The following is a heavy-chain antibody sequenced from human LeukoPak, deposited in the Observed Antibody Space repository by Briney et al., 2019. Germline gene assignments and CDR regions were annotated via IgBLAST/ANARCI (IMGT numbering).Heavy chain of an antibody. Sequence: ASVKVSCKTSGYTFITYGISRVRQAPGQGLEWMGIINPSGGSTSYAQKFQGRVTMTRDTSTSTVYMELSSLRSEDTAVYYCARGLRRDVGAIVVVPAANSLVQWGQGTLVTVSS. V-gene: IGHV1-46*01. CDR2: INPSGGST. J-gene: IGHJ4*02. D-gene: IGHD2-2*01. CDR3: ARGLRRDVGAIVVVPAANSLVQ. CDR1: GYTFITYG.